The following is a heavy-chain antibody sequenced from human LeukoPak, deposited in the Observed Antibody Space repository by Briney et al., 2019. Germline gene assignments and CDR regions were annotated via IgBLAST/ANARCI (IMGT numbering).Heavy chain of an antibody. Sequence: SETLSLTCTVSGGSISSSSYYWGWIRQPPGKGLEWIGSIYYSGSTYYNPSLKSRVTISVDTSKNQFSLKLSSVTAADTAVYYCARADVWGSSGSWFDPWGQGTLVTVSS. V-gene: IGHV4-39*07. CDR1: GGSISSSSYY. CDR2: IYYSGST. D-gene: IGHD3-16*01. J-gene: IGHJ5*02. CDR3: ARADVWGSSGSWFDP.